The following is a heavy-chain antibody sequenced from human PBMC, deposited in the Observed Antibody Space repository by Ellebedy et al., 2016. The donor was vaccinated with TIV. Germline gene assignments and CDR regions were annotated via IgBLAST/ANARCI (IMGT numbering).Heavy chain of an antibody. Sequence: SETLSLTCTVSGGSISSYYWSWIRQPAGKGPEWIGRVYMSGSIKYNPSLKSRVTMSIDTSKNQSFLNLTSVAIADTAVYYCARDRRSYGSRPNRFDPWGQGILGTGSS. CDR1: GGSISSYY. CDR3: ARDRRSYGSRPNRFDP. J-gene: IGHJ5*02. V-gene: IGHV4-4*07. D-gene: IGHD5-18*01. CDR2: VYMSGSI.